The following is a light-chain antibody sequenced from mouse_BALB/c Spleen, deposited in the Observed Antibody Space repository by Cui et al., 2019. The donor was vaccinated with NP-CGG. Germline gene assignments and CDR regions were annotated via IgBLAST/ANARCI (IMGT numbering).Light chain of an antibody. CDR3: ALWYSNHWV. V-gene: IGLV1*01. Sequence: QAVVTQESALTTSPGETVTLTCRSSTGAVITSNYANWVQEKPDHLFTGLMGGTNNRAPGVPARFSGSLIGDKAALTITGAQTEDEAIYFCALWYSNHWVFGGGTKLTVL. J-gene: IGLJ1*01. CDR2: GTN. CDR1: TGAVITSNY.